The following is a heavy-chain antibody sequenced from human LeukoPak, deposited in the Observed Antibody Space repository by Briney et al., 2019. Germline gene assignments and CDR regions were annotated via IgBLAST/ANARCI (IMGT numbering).Heavy chain of an antibody. J-gene: IGHJ4*02. CDR2: IKSDGSET. V-gene: IGHV3-7*01. Sequence: GGSLRLSCAASGLTFSKSWMNWVRQAPGKGLEGIAIIKSDGSETIYVDSVKGRFTISRDNAQNSLHLQMSSLKVEDTAVYYCASGTGWLIESWGQGTQVIVSS. D-gene: IGHD6-19*01. CDR1: GLTFSKSW. CDR3: ASGTGWLIES.